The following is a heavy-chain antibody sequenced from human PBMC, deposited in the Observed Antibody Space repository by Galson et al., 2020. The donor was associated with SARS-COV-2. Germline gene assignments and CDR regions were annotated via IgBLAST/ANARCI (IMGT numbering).Heavy chain of an antibody. CDR3: ARDEIATAIVQSTWGMDV. CDR2: IIPIFGTA. CDR1: GGTFSSYA. J-gene: IGHJ6*02. D-gene: IGHD5-18*01. V-gene: IGHV1-69*13. Sequence: SVKVSCKASGGTFSSYAISWVRQAPGQGLEWMGGIIPIFGTANYAQKFQGRVTITADESTSTAYMELSSLRSEDTAVYYCARDEIATAIVQSTWGMDVWGQGTTVTVSS.